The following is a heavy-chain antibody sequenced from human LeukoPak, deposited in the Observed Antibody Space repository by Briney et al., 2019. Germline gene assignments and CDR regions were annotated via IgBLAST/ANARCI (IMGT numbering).Heavy chain of an antibody. CDR1: GGTFSSSS. CDR2: IIPIFGTA. CDR3: SKQKTEYEILTGQYYYYYYGMDV. J-gene: IGHJ6*02. D-gene: IGHD3-9*01. Sequence: ASVKVSCKASGGTFSSSSISWVRQAPGQGLEWMGGIIPIFGTANYAQKFQGRVTITADESTRTAYMKLSSLRSEDTAVYFCSKQKTEYEILTGQYYYYYYGMDVWGQGTTVTVSS. V-gene: IGHV1-69*13.